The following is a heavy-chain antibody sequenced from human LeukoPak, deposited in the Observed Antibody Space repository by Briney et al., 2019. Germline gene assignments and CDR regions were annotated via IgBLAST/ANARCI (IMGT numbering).Heavy chain of an antibody. V-gene: IGHV1-46*01. J-gene: IGHJ4*02. CDR3: ARPSLSGLFDY. D-gene: IGHD3-22*01. Sequence: ASVKVSCKASGYTFTSYYMHWVRQAPGQGLEWMGIINPSGGSTSYAQKFQGRVAMTRDTSTSTVYMELSSLRSEDTAVYYCARPSLSGLFDYWGQGTLVTVSS. CDR1: GYTFTSYY. CDR2: INPSGGST.